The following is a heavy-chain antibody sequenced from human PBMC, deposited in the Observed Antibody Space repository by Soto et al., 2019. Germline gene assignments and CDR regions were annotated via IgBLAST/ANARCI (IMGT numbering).Heavy chain of an antibody. J-gene: IGHJ6*03. V-gene: IGHV4-34*01. D-gene: IGHD6-13*01. CDR3: AVTGYSSSWFRSYYYYYMDV. CDR1: GGSFSGYY. Sequence: PSETLSLTCAVYGGSFSGYYWSWIRQPPGKGLEWIGEINHSGSTNYNPSLKSRVTISVDTSKNQFSLKLSSVTAADTAVYYCAVTGYSSSWFRSYYYYYMDVWGKGTTVTVSS. CDR2: INHSGST.